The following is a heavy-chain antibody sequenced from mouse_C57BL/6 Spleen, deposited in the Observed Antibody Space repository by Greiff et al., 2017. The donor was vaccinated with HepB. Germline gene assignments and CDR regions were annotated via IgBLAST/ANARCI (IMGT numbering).Heavy chain of an antibody. CDR1: GFTFSNYW. CDR2: IRLKSDNYAT. CDR3: TDLSWDLGWFAY. J-gene: IGHJ3*01. Sequence: EVKLQESGGGLVQPGGSMKLSCVASGFTFSNYWMNWVRQSPEKGLEWVAQIRLKSDNYATHYAESVKGRFTISRDDSKSSVYLQMNNLRAEDTGIYYCTDLSWDLGWFAYWGQGTLVTVSA. D-gene: IGHD4-1*01. V-gene: IGHV6-3*01.